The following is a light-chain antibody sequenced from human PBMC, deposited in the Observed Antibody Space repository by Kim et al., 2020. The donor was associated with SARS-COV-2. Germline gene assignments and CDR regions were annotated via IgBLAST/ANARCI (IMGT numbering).Light chain of an antibody. Sequence: GQTVTISCSGTSSNIGNSYVSWYQQFPGTAPKILIYDDDKQPSGIPDRFSGSKSGTSASLAITGLQSADEAVYYCGTWDSGLSALVFGGGTQLTVL. CDR3: GTWDSGLSALV. CDR1: SSNIGNSY. J-gene: IGLJ3*02. V-gene: IGLV1-51*01. CDR2: DDD.